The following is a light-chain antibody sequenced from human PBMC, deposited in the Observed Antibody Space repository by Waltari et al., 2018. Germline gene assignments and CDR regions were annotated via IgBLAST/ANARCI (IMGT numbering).Light chain of an antibody. CDR2: GNS. V-gene: IGLV1-40*01. Sequence: QSVLTQPPSVSGAPGQGVTISCTGSSSNIGAGYDVHWYQQLPGTAPKLLSYGNSNRPSGVPDRFAGSKSGTSASLAITGLQAEDEADYYCQSYDSSLSGSVFGGGTKLTVL. CDR1: SSNIGAGYD. CDR3: QSYDSSLSGSV. J-gene: IGLJ3*02.